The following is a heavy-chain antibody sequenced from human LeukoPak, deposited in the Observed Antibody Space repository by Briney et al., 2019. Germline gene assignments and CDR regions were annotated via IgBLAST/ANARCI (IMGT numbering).Heavy chain of an antibody. CDR3: ARTSSTSPGGGYYFDY. Sequence: SETLSLTCAVYGWSFSGYYWSWIRQPPGKGLEWIGEINHSGSTNYNPSLKSRVTISVDTSKNQFSLKLSSVTAADTAVYYCARTSSTSPGGGYYFDYWGQGTLVTVSS. CDR2: INHSGST. D-gene: IGHD2-2*01. J-gene: IGHJ4*02. V-gene: IGHV4-34*01. CDR1: GWSFSGYY.